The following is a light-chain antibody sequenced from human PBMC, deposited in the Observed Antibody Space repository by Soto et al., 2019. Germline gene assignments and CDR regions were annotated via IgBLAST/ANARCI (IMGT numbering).Light chain of an antibody. V-gene: IGLV1-44*01. CDR1: SSNIGNNA. CDR2: NSN. Sequence: QPVLTQPPSASGTPGQRVTISCSGSSSNIGNNAVIWYRQFPGTAPKLLMYNSNQRPSGVPDRFSGSKSGTSGSLAISGLQSEDEADYYCAAWDDNVGGLFGGGTQLTVL. CDR3: AAWDDNVGGL. J-gene: IGLJ3*02.